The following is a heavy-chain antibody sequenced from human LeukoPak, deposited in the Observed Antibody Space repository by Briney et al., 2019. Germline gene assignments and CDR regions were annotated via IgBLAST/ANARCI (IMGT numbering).Heavy chain of an antibody. CDR3: ARLKGEVAASTDFDY. CDR2: IYYSGST. V-gene: IGHV4-39*01. Sequence: SETLSLTCTVSGVSISSSSYYWGWIRQPPGKGLEWIGSIYYSGSTYYHPSLKSRVTISVDTSKNQFSLKLSSVTAADTAVYYCARLKGEVAASTDFDYWGQGTLVTVSS. CDR1: GVSISSSSYY. D-gene: IGHD2-15*01. J-gene: IGHJ4*02.